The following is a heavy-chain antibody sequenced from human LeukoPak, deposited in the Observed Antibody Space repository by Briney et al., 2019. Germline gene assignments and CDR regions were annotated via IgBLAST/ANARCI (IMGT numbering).Heavy chain of an antibody. D-gene: IGHD2-15*01. V-gene: IGHV3-30*18. CDR1: GFTFSSYG. CDR3: AKYCSGGSCYSAVGY. J-gene: IGHJ4*02. Sequence: GRSLRLSCAASGFTFSSYGMHWVRQAPGKGLEWVAVISYDGSNKYYADSVKGRFTISRDNSKNTLYLQMNSLRAEDTAVYYCAKYCSGGSCYSAVGYWGQGTLVTVSS. CDR2: ISYDGSNK.